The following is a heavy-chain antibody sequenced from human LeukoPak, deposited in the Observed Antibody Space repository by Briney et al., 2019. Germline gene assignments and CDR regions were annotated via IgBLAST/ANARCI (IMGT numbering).Heavy chain of an antibody. V-gene: IGHV3-15*01. D-gene: IGHD3-3*02. CDR1: GFTFSNAW. Sequence: GGTLRLSCAASGFTFSNAWMSWVRQAPGKGLEWVGLIKNKLDRGNTECAAPVKGRSTISRDDSKDTLYLEMNSLKIEDTAMYYCTEMNDRGAFRIWGQGTMVTVSS. CDR2: IKNKLDRGNT. CDR3: TEMNDRGAFRI. J-gene: IGHJ3*02.